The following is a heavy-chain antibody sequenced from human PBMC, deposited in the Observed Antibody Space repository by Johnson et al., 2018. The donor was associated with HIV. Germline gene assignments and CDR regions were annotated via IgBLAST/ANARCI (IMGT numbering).Heavy chain of an antibody. D-gene: IGHD4-17*01. Sequence: EKLVESGGGLVKPGGSVRLSCAVSGFTFTDAWMSWVRQAPGKGLEWVSAISGSGGSTYYADSVKGRFTISRDNSKTTLYLQMNSLRAEDTAIYYCARPSVITTLTTTPLAFDNWGQGTIVTVSS. CDR1: GFTFTDAW. J-gene: IGHJ3*02. CDR3: ARPSVITTLTTTPLAFDN. CDR2: ISGSGGST. V-gene: IGHV3-23*04.